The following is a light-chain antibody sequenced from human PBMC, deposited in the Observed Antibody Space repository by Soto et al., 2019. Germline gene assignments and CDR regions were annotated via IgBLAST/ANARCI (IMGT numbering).Light chain of an antibody. J-gene: IGLJ2*01. Sequence: QSALTQPASVSGSPGQSITISCTGTTSDVGGYNYVSWYQHHPGKAPKLMTYDVNNRPSGVSNRFSGSKSGDTACLAISGLQAEDEADYYCSSYTGSSTYVVFGGGTKLTVL. CDR2: DVN. CDR3: SSYTGSSTYVV. CDR1: TSDVGGYNY. V-gene: IGLV2-14*03.